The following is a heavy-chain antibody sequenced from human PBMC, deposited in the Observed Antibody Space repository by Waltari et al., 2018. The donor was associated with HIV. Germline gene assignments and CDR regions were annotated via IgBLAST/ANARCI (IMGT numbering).Heavy chain of an antibody. J-gene: IGHJ4*02. CDR1: GGSISSGGYY. V-gene: IGHV4-31*03. CDR3: ARDSGSFFDY. D-gene: IGHD1-26*01. Sequence: QVQLQESGPGLVKPSQTLSLTCTVSGGSISSGGYYWSWIRQHPGKGLEVIGYIYYSGSTSYNPSLKSRVTISVDTSKNQFALKLSSVTAADTAVYYCARDSGSFFDYWGQGTLVTVSS. CDR2: IYYSGST.